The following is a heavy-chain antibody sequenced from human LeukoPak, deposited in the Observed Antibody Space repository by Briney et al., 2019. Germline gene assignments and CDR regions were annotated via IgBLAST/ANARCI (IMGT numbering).Heavy chain of an antibody. CDR3: ARDGTSSWYVY. J-gene: IGHJ4*02. Sequence: GASVKVSCKASGYTFTTYGISWVRQAPGQGLEWMGWSSAYNGKTTYAQKFQGRVTMTTDTSTTTAYMELRSLRSDGTAVYYCARDGTSSWYVYWGQGTLVTVSS. V-gene: IGHV1-18*01. CDR1: GYTFTTYG. CDR2: SSAYNGKT. D-gene: IGHD6-13*01.